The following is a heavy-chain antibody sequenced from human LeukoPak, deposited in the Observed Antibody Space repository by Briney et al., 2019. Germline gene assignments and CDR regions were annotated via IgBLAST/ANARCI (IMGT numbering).Heavy chain of an antibody. V-gene: IGHV1-18*01. D-gene: IGHD2-2*01. Sequence: GASVKVSCKASGYTFTSYGISWVRQAPGQGLEWMGWISAYNGNTNYAQKLQGRVTMTTDTSTSTAYMELRSLRSDDTAVYYCARDYCSSTSCSSGGYYYGMDVWGQGTTVTVSS. J-gene: IGHJ6*02. CDR1: GYTFTSYG. CDR3: ARDYCSSTSCSSGGYYYGMDV. CDR2: ISAYNGNT.